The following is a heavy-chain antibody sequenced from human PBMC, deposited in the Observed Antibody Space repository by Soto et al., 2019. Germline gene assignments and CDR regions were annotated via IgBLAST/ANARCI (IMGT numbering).Heavy chain of an antibody. J-gene: IGHJ4*02. CDR1: GGSISSYY. CDR2: IYYSGST. V-gene: IGHV4-59*01. D-gene: IGHD4-17*01. CDR3: ARDYGGNLLDY. Sequence: QVQLQESGPGLVKPSETLSLTCTVSGGSISSYYWSWIRQPPGKGLEWIGYIYYSGSTNYNPSLKSRVTISVDTSKNPFSLKLSSVTAADTAVYYCARDYGGNLLDYWGQGTLVTVSS.